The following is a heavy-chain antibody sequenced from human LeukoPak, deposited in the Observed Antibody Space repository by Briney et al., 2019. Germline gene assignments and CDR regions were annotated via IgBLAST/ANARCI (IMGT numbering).Heavy chain of an antibody. CDR1: GFTFSSYA. Sequence: GGSLRLSCAASGFTFSSYAMHWVRQAPGKGLEWVAVISYDGSNKYYADSVKGRFTISRDNSKNTLYLEMNSLRAEDTAVYYCARAPYYDFWSGYWSTEDYYYYYGMDVWGQGTTVTVSS. V-gene: IGHV3-30-3*01. CDR2: ISYDGSNK. J-gene: IGHJ6*02. D-gene: IGHD3-3*01. CDR3: ARAPYYDFWSGYWSTEDYYYYYGMDV.